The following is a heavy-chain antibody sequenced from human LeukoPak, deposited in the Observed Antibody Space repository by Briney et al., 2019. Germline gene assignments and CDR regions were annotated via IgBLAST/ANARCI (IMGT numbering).Heavy chain of an antibody. CDR2: INPNSGGT. V-gene: IGHV1-2*02. CDR1: GYTFTGYY. J-gene: IGHJ6*03. D-gene: IGHD3-22*01. Sequence: ASVKVSCKASGYTFTGYYMHWVRQAPGQGLEWMGWINPNSGGTNYAQKFQGRVTMTRDTSISTAYMELSGLRSDDTAVYYCARARWDYYDSSGYYKYYYYYMDVWGKGTTVTVSS. CDR3: ARARWDYYDSSGYYKYYYYYMDV.